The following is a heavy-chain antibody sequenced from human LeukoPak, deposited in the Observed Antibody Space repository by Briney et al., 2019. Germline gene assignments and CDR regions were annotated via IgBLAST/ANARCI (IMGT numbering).Heavy chain of an antibody. V-gene: IGHV4-39*01. CDR1: GGSISSSSYY. CDR2: IYYSGRT. Sequence: PSETLSLTCTVSGGSISSSSYYWGWIRQPPGKGLERIGSIYYSGRTYYNPSLKSRVTISVDTSKNQFSLKLSSVTAADTAVFFFQAEDGIRYSSGRRVFDYWGQGTLVTVSS. CDR3: QAEDGIRYSSGRRVFDY. D-gene: IGHD3-9*01. J-gene: IGHJ4*02.